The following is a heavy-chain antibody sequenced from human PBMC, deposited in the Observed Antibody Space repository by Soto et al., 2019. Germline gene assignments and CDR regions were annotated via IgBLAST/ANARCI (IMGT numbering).Heavy chain of an antibody. CDR1: GGSISSYY. D-gene: IGHD3-3*01. CDR3: ARGGWRQIDY. J-gene: IGHJ4*02. V-gene: IGHV4-59*08. CDR2: IYYSGST. Sequence: QVQLQESGPGLVKPSETLSLTCTVSGGSISSYYWSWIRQPPGKGLEWIGYIYYSGSTNYNPSLKRRHTISLDTTKTPISRTLSSVTAAHTAVYYCARGGWRQIDYWGQGTLVTVSS.